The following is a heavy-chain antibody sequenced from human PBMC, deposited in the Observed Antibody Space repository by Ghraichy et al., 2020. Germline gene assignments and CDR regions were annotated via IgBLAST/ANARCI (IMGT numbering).Heavy chain of an antibody. CDR1: GFTFNNYY. J-gene: IGHJ4*02. Sequence: GGSLNISCAASGFTFNNYYMHWVRQAPGKGLEWVALILHDGSNKYYADSVMGRFTIARDNSKNIVYLHMKSLRAEDTAVYYCVKDGSAYYYDSSGLGYWGQGTLVTGSS. CDR3: VKDGSAYYYDSSGLGY. D-gene: IGHD3-22*01. CDR2: ILHDGSNK. V-gene: IGHV3-30*18.